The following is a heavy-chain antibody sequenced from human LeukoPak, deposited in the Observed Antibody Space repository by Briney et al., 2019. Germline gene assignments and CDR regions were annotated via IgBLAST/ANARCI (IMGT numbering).Heavy chain of an antibody. J-gene: IGHJ4*02. CDR3: AIDRSPFDY. CDR1: GFIFSSYA. Sequence: PGGSLRLSCVASGFIFSSYAMSWVRQAPGQGLAWVSRISGTGGRTDYADSVKGRFTISRDNSKNTLYLRMDSLRAEDTAAYYCAIDRSPFDYWGQGTLVTVSS. V-gene: IGHV3-23*01. CDR2: ISGTGGRT.